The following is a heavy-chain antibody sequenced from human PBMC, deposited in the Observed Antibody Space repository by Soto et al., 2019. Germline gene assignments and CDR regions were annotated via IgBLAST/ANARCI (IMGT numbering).Heavy chain of an antibody. D-gene: IGHD4-17*01. Sequence: QVQLQQWGAGLLKPSETLSLTCAVYGGSFSGYYWSWIRQPPGKGLEWIGEINHSGSTNYNPSLKSRVTISVDTSKNQFSLKLSSVTAADTAEYYCARFYGGNYFDYWGQGTLVTVSS. J-gene: IGHJ4*02. CDR2: INHSGST. CDR3: ARFYGGNYFDY. CDR1: GGSFSGYY. V-gene: IGHV4-34*01.